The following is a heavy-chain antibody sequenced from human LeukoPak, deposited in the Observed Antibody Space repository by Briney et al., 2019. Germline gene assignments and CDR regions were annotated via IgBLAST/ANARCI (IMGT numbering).Heavy chain of an antibody. V-gene: IGHV3-30*18. CDR1: GFTFSRHG. Sequence: GGSLRLSCAASGFTFSRHGMHWVRQAPGKGLEWVAVISIDGRDKKYADSVKGRFTIPRDNSKKTLYLQMNSLRTEDTAVYYCAKDRKEGPADYYIDYWGQGTLVTVSS. J-gene: IGHJ4*02. CDR3: AKDRKEGPADYYIDY. CDR2: ISIDGRDK.